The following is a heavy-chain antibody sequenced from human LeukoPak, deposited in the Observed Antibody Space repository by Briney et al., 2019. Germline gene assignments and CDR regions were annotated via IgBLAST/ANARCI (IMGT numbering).Heavy chain of an antibody. V-gene: IGHV3-30*18. CDR1: GFGFSSYG. CDR3: AKVTPGSTARKSGLDF. D-gene: IGHD2-21*02. CDR2: ISFDGSNI. Sequence: GRSLRLSCAASGFGFSSYGMHWVRQTPGKGLEWVAVISFDGSNIYYGDSVKGRFTISRDNSKNTLYLQMNSLRVEDTALYYCAKVTPGSTARKSGLDFWGQGTLVTVSS. J-gene: IGHJ4*02.